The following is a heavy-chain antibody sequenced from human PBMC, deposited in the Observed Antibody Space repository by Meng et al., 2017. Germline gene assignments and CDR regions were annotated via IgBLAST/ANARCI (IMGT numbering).Heavy chain of an antibody. CDR3: TTQDNDYCDLPAHYY. CDR1: GFTFSNAW. V-gene: IGHV3-15*01. Sequence: GESLKISCAASGFTFSNAWMSWVRQAPGKGLEWVGRIKSKTDGGTTDYAAPVKGRFTIARDDSKDTLYLQMNSLKTEDTAVYYCTTQDNDYCDLPAHYYWGEGTLVTVSS. D-gene: IGHD4-17*01. J-gene: IGHJ4*02. CDR2: IKSKTDGGTT.